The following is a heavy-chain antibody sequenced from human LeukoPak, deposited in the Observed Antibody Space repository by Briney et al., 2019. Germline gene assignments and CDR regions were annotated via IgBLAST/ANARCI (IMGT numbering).Heavy chain of an antibody. V-gene: IGHV1-2*02. CDR2: INPNSGGT. Sequence: ASVKVSCKASGYTFTGYYMHWVRQAPGQGLEWMGWINPNSGGTGYSQKFQGRVFITRDTSINTAYMELSSLRSEDTAVYYCARTQQLLHRSPLDPWGQGTLVTVSS. D-gene: IGHD1-26*01. J-gene: IGHJ5*02. CDR1: GYTFTGYY. CDR3: ARTQQLLHRSPLDP.